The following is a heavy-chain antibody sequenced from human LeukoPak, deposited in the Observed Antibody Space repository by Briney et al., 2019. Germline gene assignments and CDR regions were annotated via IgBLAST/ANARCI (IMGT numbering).Heavy chain of an antibody. Sequence: GGSLRLSCAASGFTFRSSTMSSVRQAPGKGLEWVSAISGSGGSTYYADSVKGRFTISRDNSKNTLYLQMNGLRAEDTAVYYCAREGGVALKYFDYWGQGTLVTVSS. CDR1: GFTFRSST. J-gene: IGHJ4*02. V-gene: IGHV3-23*01. CDR3: AREGGVALKYFDY. CDR2: ISGSGGST. D-gene: IGHD3-16*01.